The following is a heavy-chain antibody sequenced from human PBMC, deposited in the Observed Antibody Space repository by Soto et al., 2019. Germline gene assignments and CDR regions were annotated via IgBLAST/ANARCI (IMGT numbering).Heavy chain of an antibody. CDR2: ISYDGSNK. Sequence: PGGSLRLSCAASGFTFSSYAMHWVRQAPGKGLEWVAVISYDGSNKYYADSVKGRFTISRDNSKNTLYLQMNSLRAEDTAVYYCARSEWELRDYYYYYGMDVWGQGTTVTVSS. D-gene: IGHD1-26*01. V-gene: IGHV3-30-3*01. J-gene: IGHJ6*02. CDR3: ARSEWELRDYYYYYGMDV. CDR1: GFTFSSYA.